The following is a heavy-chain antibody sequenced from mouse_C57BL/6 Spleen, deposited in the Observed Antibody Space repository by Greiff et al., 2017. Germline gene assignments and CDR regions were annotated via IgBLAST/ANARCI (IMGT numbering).Heavy chain of an antibody. CDR3: ARDPYYGSSPHFDY. V-gene: IGHV5-16*01. CDR2: INYDGSST. Sequence: EVKLVESEGGLVQPGSSMKLSCTASGFTFSDYYMAWVRQVPEKGLEWVANINYDGSSTYYLDSLKSRFIISRDNAKNILYLQMSSLKSEDTATYYCARDPYYGSSPHFDYWGQGTTLTVSS. D-gene: IGHD1-1*01. J-gene: IGHJ2*01. CDR1: GFTFSDYY.